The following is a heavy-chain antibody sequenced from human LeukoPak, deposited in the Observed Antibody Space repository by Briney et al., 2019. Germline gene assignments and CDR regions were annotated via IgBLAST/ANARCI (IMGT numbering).Heavy chain of an antibody. CDR2: IYSGGST. CDR3: AKDPYSSSSVNWFDP. J-gene: IGHJ5*02. Sequence: GGSLRLSCAASGFTVSSNYMSWVRQAPGKGLEWVSVIYSGGSTYYADSVKGRFTISRDNSKNTLYLQMNSLRAEDTAVYYCAKDPYSSSSVNWFDPWGQGTLVTVSS. V-gene: IGHV3-53*01. D-gene: IGHD6-13*01. CDR1: GFTVSSNY.